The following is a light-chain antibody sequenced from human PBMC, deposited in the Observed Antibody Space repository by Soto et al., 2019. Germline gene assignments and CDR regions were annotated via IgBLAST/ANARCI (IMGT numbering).Light chain of an antibody. CDR1: QSISSW. CDR2: DAS. Sequence: DIQMTQSPSTLSASVGHRVTITCRASQSISSWWAWYQQKPGKAPKLLIYDASSLERGVPSRFSGSRSGTEFTLTISSLQPDDFAPYYCQQYNSYPYTFGQGTKLEIK. J-gene: IGKJ2*01. V-gene: IGKV1-5*01. CDR3: QQYNSYPYT.